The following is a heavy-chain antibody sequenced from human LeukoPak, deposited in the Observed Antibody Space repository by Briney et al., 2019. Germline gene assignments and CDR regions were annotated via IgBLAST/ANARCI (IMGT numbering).Heavy chain of an antibody. V-gene: IGHV3-43*02. J-gene: IGHJ6*02. CDR1: GLTFDDYA. CDR3: AKNGAVVGPYYFFHGMDV. CDR2: INGDGAST. D-gene: IGHD1-1*01. Sequence: GGSLRLSCEASGLTFDDYAMPWVRQAPGKGLEWVSLINGDGASTKFADSVKGRFTISRDNGKNSLYLHMNSLTTDDSAIYYCAKNGAVVGPYYFFHGMDVWGQGTTVTVSS.